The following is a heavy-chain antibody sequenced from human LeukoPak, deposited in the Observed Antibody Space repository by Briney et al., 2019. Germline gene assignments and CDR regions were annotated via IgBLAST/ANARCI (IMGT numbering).Heavy chain of an antibody. CDR3: ARERRGSGSYTGGYTY. V-gene: IGHV4-34*01. J-gene: IGHJ4*02. CDR1: GGSFSRYY. Sequence: PSETLSLTCAVYGGSFSRYYWSWIRQPPGKGLEWIGEINHSGSTNYNPSLKSRVTISVDTSKNQFSLKLSSVTAADTAVYYCARERRGSGSYTGGYTYWGQGTLVTVSS. CDR2: INHSGST. D-gene: IGHD3-10*01.